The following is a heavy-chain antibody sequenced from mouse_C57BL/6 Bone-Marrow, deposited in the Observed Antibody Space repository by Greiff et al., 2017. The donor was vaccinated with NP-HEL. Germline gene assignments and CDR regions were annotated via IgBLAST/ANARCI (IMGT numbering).Heavy chain of an antibody. Sequence: EVQLQESGAELVRPGASVKLSCTVSGFNFKDDYMHWVKQRPEQGLEWIGWIDPENGDTEYASKFQGKATMTAETSSNTAYLQLSSLTSEDTAVYYCTTGGSSTYAKDYWGQGTSVTVSS. CDR2: IDPENGDT. J-gene: IGHJ4*01. V-gene: IGHV14-4*01. CDR1: GFNFKDDY. CDR3: TTGGSSTYAKDY. D-gene: IGHD1-1*01.